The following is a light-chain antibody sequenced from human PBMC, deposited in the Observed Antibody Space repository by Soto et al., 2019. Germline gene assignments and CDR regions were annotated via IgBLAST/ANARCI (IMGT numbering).Light chain of an antibody. CDR3: QQYDTSPPGYT. CDR2: GAS. V-gene: IGKV3-20*01. CDR1: QSVSSTY. J-gene: IGKJ2*01. Sequence: EIVLTQSPGTLSLSPGEGTTLSCTTSQSVSSTYFAWYQQKPGQAPRLLIYGASNRATGIPDRFSGSGSWTDFSLTINRLEPEDSAMYFCQQYDTSPPGYTFGQGTKLEIK.